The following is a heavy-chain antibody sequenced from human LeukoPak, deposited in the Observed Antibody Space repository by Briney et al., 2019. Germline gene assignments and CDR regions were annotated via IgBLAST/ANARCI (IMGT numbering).Heavy chain of an antibody. J-gene: IGHJ1*01. V-gene: IGHV4-34*01. CDR3: ARGGMPYHYDSSGYYYPPRYFQH. CDR1: GGSFSGYY. Sequence: SETMSLTCAVYGGSFSGYYWSWIRQPPGKGLEWIGEINHSGSTNYNPSLKSRVTISVDTSKNQFSLKLSSVTAADTAVYYCARGGMPYHYDSSGYYYPPRYFQHWGQGTLVTVSS. D-gene: IGHD3-22*01. CDR2: INHSGST.